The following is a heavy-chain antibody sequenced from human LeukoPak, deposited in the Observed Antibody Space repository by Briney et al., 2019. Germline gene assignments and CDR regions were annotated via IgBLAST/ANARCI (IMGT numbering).Heavy chain of an antibody. J-gene: IGHJ4*02. V-gene: IGHV4-39*01. CDR2: IYYSGST. Sequence: SETLSLTCTVSGGSISSSSYYWGWIRQPPGKGLEWIGSIYYSGSTYYNPSLKSRVTISVDTSKNQFSLKLSSVTAADTAVYYCARQEAQLELLDYWGQGTLVTVSS. CDR1: GGSISSSSYY. D-gene: IGHD1-1*01. CDR3: ARQEAQLELLDY.